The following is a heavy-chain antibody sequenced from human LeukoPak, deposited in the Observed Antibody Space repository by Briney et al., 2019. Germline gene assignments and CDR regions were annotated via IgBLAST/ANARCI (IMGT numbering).Heavy chain of an antibody. CDR1: GFTFSSYG. D-gene: IGHD1-26*01. Sequence: GGSLRLSCAASGFTFSSYGMHWVRQAPGKGLEWVAFIRYDGSNKYYADSVKGRFTISRDNSKNTLYLQMNSLRAEDTAVYYCANRPEWELPYYFDYWGQGTLVTVSS. J-gene: IGHJ4*02. CDR2: IRYDGSNK. V-gene: IGHV3-30*02. CDR3: ANRPEWELPYYFDY.